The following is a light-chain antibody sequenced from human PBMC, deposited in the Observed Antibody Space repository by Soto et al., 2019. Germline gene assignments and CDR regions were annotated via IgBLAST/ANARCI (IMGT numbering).Light chain of an antibody. V-gene: IGLV2-14*03. CDR2: DVS. Sequence: PPPSVCGSPGQSISISCTGIITDVSTSSFVSWYQHHPGKAPRLILYDVSHRPSGISTRCSGYKSADTATLTISSLQAEDEADYFCTSYGRGPLYVFESGTEVTVL. J-gene: IGLJ1*01. CDR3: TSYGRGPLYV. CDR1: ITDVSTSSF.